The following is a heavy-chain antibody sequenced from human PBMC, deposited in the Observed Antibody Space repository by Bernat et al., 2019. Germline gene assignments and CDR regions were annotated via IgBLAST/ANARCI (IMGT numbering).Heavy chain of an antibody. CDR2: INHSGST. Sequence: QVQLQQWGAGLLKPSETLSLTCAVYGGSFSGYYWSWIRQPPGKGLEWIGEINHSGSTNYNPSLKSRVTISVDTSKNQFSLKLSSVTAADTAVYYCARDRRDYGDYWYYFDYWGQGTLVTVSS. CDR1: GGSFSGYY. CDR3: ARDRRDYGDYWYYFDY. D-gene: IGHD4-17*01. V-gene: IGHV4-34*01. J-gene: IGHJ4*02.